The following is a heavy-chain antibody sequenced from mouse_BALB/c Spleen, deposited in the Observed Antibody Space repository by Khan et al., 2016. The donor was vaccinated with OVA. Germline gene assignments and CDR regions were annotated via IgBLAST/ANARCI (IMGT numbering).Heavy chain of an antibody. D-gene: IGHD2-1*01. J-gene: IGHJ3*01. CDR2: ISSDGDYT. V-gene: IGHV5-9-3*01. CDR1: GFTFSTYA. Sequence: EVELVESGGGLVKPGGSLKLSCAVSGFTFSTYAMSWVRQTPEKRLEWVATISSDGDYTYYPDNVTGRFTISRDNAKNTLYLQMSSLRSEDTAMYYCARSPYGNFAYWGQGNLVTF. CDR3: ARSPYGNFAY.